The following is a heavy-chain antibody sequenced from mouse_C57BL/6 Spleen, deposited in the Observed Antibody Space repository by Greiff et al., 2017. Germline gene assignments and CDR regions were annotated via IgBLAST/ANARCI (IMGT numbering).Heavy chain of an antibody. V-gene: IGHV3-6*01. CDR1: GYSITSGYY. CDR3: ARKRDYYYAMDY. J-gene: IGHJ4*01. D-gene: IGHD3-3*01. Sequence: ESGPGLVKPSQSLSLTCSVTGYSITSGYYWNWIRQFPGNKLEWMGYISYDGSNNYNPSLKNRISITRDTSKNQFFLKLNSVTTEDTATYYCARKRDYYYAMDYWGQGTSGTVSS. CDR2: ISYDGSN.